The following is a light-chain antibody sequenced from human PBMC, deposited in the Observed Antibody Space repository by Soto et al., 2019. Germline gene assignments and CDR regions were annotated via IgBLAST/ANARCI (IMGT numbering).Light chain of an antibody. CDR3: ASYTSSTTYV. V-gene: IGLV2-14*01. J-gene: IGLJ1*01. CDR2: DVS. Sequence: QSVLTQPASVSGSPGQSITISCTGSSSDIGGHDFVSWYQHHPGKAPQLIIFDVSNLASGASGRFSGSKSANTASLTISGLQAEDEADYYCASYTSSTTYVFGSGTKLTVL. CDR1: SSDIGGHDF.